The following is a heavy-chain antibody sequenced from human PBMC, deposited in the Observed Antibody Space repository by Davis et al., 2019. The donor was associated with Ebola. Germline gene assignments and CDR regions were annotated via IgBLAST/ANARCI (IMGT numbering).Heavy chain of an antibody. CDR1: GFTFDSYA. D-gene: IGHD1-1*01. Sequence: GESLKISCAASGFTFDSYAMHWVRQAPGKGLEWVAVISYDGNEKYHADTVRGRFTISRDNSRNTLYLQMNSLRDADTAVYYCGGAWKWGQGTLVTVSS. J-gene: IGHJ4*02. CDR2: ISYDGNEK. CDR3: GGAWK. V-gene: IGHV3-30-3*01.